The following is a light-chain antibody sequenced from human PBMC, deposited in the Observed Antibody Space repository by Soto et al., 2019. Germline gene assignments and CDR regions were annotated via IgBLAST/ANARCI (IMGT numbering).Light chain of an antibody. V-gene: IGKV3-20*01. J-gene: IGKJ2*01. CDR3: QQYGSSSYT. CDR1: QSISSSY. CDR2: AAS. Sequence: ESVLTQSPGTLYLSPGERATLSCRASQSISSSYLAWYQQKPGQAPRLLIYAASSRATGIPDRFSGSGSGTDFTLTISRLEPEDFAVYYCQQYGSSSYTFGQGTQLEIK.